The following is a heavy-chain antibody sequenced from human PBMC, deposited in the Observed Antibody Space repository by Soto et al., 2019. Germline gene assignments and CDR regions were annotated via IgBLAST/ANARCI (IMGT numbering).Heavy chain of an antibody. CDR2: INADGRTT. Sequence: EVQLVESGGGLVQPGGSLRLSCAVSGFTFGNYWMHWVRQPPGRGLMWVARINADGRTTSYADSVEGRFTISRDNAKHTLSLEMNSLRAEDTAIYYCARDFTTAETPGDDFDYWGQGTLVTVSS. CDR1: GFTFGNYW. D-gene: IGHD4-17*01. J-gene: IGHJ4*02. V-gene: IGHV3-74*01. CDR3: ARDFTTAETPGDDFDY.